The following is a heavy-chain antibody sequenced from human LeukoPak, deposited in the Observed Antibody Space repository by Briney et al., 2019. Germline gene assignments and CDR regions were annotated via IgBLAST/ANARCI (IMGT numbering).Heavy chain of an antibody. J-gene: IGHJ4*02. D-gene: IGHD1-26*01. Sequence: SETLSLTCTVSGGSISSSSYYWGWIRQPPGKGLEWIGSIYHSGSTYYNPSLKSRVTISVDTSKNQFSLKLSSVTAADTAVYYCARRGREGATYFDYWGQGTLVTVSS. CDR2: IYHSGST. CDR3: ARRGREGATYFDY. CDR1: GGSISSSSYY. V-gene: IGHV4-39*01.